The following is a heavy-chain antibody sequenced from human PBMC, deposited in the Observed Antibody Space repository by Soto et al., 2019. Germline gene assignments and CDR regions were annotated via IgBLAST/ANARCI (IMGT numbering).Heavy chain of an antibody. D-gene: IGHD5-12*01. V-gene: IGHV1-69*13. CDR3: ARDFSLGSPD. CDR2: IIPIFGTA. Sequence: SVKVSGKASGGTASSYAISCVRQAPGQGLEWMGGIIPIFGTANYAQKFQGRVTITADESTSTAYMELSSLRSEDTAVYYCARDFSLGSPDWGQGTLVTVSS. CDR1: GGTASSYA. J-gene: IGHJ4*02.